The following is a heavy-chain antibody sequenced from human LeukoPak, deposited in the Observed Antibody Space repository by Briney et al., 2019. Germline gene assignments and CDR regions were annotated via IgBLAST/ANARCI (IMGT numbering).Heavy chain of an antibody. J-gene: IGHJ4*02. V-gene: IGHV3-53*01. CDR3: AKVVVPAAIRLYYFDY. Sequence: GGSLRVSCAASGFTVSSDYMSCVRQAPGKGLEWVSITYAGGSTYYADSVKGRFTLSRDNSKNRLYLQMNSLRAEDTAVYYCAKVVVPAAIRLYYFDYWSQGTLVTVSS. CDR2: TYAGGST. D-gene: IGHD2-2*02. CDR1: GFTVSSDY.